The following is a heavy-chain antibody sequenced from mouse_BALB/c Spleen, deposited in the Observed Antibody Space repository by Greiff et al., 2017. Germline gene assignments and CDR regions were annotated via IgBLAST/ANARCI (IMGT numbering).Heavy chain of an antibody. CDR3: ARSRQLGLRFDY. J-gene: IGHJ2*01. CDR2: ISSGGSYT. CDR1: GFTFSSYG. D-gene: IGHD3-2*01. Sequence: EVKLQESGGDLVKPGGSLKLSCAASGFTFSSYGMSWVRQTPDKRLEWVATISSGGSYTYYPDSAKGRFTISRDNAKNTLYLQMSSLKSEDTAMYYCARSRQLGLRFDYWGQGTTLTVSS. V-gene: IGHV5-6*01.